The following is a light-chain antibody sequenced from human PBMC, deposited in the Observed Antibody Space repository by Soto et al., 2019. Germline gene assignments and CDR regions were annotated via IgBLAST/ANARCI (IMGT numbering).Light chain of an antibody. V-gene: IGKV3-20*01. CDR3: QQYDSPPRT. J-gene: IGKJ1*01. CDR1: QSISSTY. CDR2: GAS. Sequence: EIVLTQSPGTRSLSPGKRVTLSCRASQSISSTYLAWYQQKPGQAPRLLIYGASSRATGIPDRFSGSGSGTDFTLTISRLEPEHFAVYYCQQYDSPPRTFGQGTKVEVQ.